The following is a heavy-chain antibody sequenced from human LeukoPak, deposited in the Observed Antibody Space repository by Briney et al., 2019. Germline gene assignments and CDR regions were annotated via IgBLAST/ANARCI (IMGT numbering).Heavy chain of an antibody. D-gene: IGHD1-26*01. J-gene: IGHJ3*02. Sequence: PGGSLRLSCAASGFTFSSYGMSWVRQAPGKGLEWVSIIYSGGSTFYADSVKGRFTISRDNSKNTLYLQMNGLRAEDTAVYYCARGGSYLSAFDIWGQGTMVTVSS. CDR2: IYSGGST. V-gene: IGHV3-53*01. CDR3: ARGGSYLSAFDI. CDR1: GFTFSSYG.